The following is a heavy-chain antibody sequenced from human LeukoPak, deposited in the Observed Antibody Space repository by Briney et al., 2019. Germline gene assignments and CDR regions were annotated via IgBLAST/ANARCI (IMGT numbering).Heavy chain of an antibody. CDR2: ISYDGSNK. D-gene: IGHD3-10*01. CDR3: AKPAYYSDSGSFPTQYYFDY. J-gene: IGHJ4*02. V-gene: IGHV3-30*04. Sequence: PGRSLRLSCAASGFTFSSYAMHWVRQAPGKGLEWVAVISYDGSNKYYADSVKGRFTISRDNSKNTLYLQMSSLRADDTALFYCAKPAYYSDSGSFPTQYYFDYWGQGTLVTVSS. CDR1: GFTFSSYA.